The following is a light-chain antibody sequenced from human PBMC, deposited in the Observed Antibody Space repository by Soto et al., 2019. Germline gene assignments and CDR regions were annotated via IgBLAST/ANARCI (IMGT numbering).Light chain of an antibody. CDR1: SSNIGSNT. J-gene: IGLJ1*01. V-gene: IGLV1-44*01. CDR2: SNN. Sequence: QSALTQPPSASGTPGQRVTISCSGGSSNIGSNTVNWYQQLPGTAPKLLIYSNNQRPSGVPDRFSGSKSGTSASLAISGLQSEDEADYYCAAWDDSLNGRFFGTGTKVTVL. CDR3: AAWDDSLNGRF.